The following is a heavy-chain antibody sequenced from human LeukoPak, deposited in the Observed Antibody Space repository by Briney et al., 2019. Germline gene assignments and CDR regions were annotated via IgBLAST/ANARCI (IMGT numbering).Heavy chain of an antibody. V-gene: IGHV3-23*01. CDR1: GFTFSSYG. D-gene: IGHD3-22*01. Sequence: GGSPRLSCAASGFTFSSYGMSWVRQAPGKGLEWVSAISPSGRNTYYADSVKGRFIISRDNSKNMLYLQMSSLRAEDTAVYYCAKGGSDSSGYYSLYYYYYMDVWGKGTTVTISS. CDR3: AKGGSDSSGYYSLYYYYYMDV. J-gene: IGHJ6*03. CDR2: ISPSGRNT.